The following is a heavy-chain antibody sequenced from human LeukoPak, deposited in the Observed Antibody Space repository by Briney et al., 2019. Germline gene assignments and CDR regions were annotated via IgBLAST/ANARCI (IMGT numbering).Heavy chain of an antibody. Sequence: ASVKVSCKVSGYTLTDLSTHWVRQAPGKGLEWMGGFDPENSETIYAQRFQGRVTMTEDTSSDTAYMFLTSLRSEDTALYYCATLNYGDLRGGGFEVWGQGTMVSVSS. CDR1: GYTLTDLS. CDR3: ATLNYGDLRGGGFEV. CDR2: FDPENSET. J-gene: IGHJ3*01. V-gene: IGHV1-24*01. D-gene: IGHD4-17*01.